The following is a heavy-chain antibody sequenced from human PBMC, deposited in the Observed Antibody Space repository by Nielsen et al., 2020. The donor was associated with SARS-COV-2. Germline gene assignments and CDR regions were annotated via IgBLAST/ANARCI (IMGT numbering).Heavy chain of an antibody. V-gene: IGHV3-23*01. CDR2: ISDNGGAT. D-gene: IGHD4-17*01. J-gene: IGHJ4*02. CDR1: GFTFRSYA. Sequence: GGSLRLSCEASGFTFRSYAMSWLRQAPGNGLEWVAAISDNGGATYYADSVRGRFTIARDNSKNTMYLQMNSLRAEDTAVYFCAKEHTGQSYGDIWGPGVRVIVS. CDR3: AKEHTGQSYGDI.